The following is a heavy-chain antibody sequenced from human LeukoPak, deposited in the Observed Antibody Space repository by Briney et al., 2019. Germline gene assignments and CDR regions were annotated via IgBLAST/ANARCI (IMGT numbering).Heavy chain of an antibody. CDR3: ARAFEGSSGSSLHFDY. CDR2: INPNNGGT. Sequence: ASVKVSCKASGYTFTGYYMHWVRQAPGQGLEWMGWINPNNGGTKYAQKFQGRVTMTRDTSINTAYMELSRLRSDDTAVYYCARAFEGSSGSSLHFDYWGQGTLVTVSS. J-gene: IGHJ4*02. CDR1: GYTFTGYY. V-gene: IGHV1-2*02. D-gene: IGHD3-22*01.